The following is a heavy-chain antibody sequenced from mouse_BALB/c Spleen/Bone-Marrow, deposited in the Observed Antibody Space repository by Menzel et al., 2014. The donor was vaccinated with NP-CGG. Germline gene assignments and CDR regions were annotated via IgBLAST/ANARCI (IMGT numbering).Heavy chain of an antibody. V-gene: IGHV10-1*02. Sequence: EVKLVESGGGLVQPKGSLKLPCAASGFTFNTYAMNWVRQAPGKGLEWVARIRSKSNNYATYYADSVKDRFTISRDDSQSMLYLQMNNLKTEDTAMYYCVRSDDGWFAYWGQGTLVTVSA. CDR2: IRSKSNNYAT. J-gene: IGHJ3*01. D-gene: IGHD2-3*01. CDR1: GFTFNTYA. CDR3: VRSDDGWFAY.